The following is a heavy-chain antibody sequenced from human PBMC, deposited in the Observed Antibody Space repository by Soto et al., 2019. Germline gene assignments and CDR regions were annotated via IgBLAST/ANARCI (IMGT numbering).Heavy chain of an antibody. J-gene: IGHJ4*02. D-gene: IGHD1-26*01. CDR3: ARSGSYGGGYFDY. Sequence: SETLSLTCAVSGGSISSSNWWSWVRQPPGKGLEWIGEIYHSGSTNYNPPLKSRVTISVDKSKNQFSLKLSSVTAADTAVYYCARSGSYGGGYFDYWGQGTLVTVSS. CDR2: IYHSGST. V-gene: IGHV4-4*02. CDR1: GGSISSSNW.